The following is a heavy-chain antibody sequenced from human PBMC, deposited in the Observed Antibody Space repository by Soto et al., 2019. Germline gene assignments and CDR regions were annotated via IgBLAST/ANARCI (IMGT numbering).Heavy chain of an antibody. J-gene: IGHJ5*02. CDR1: GFTFSRYS. CDR2: ISSSSSPI. D-gene: IGHD2-15*01. V-gene: IGHV3-48*02. Sequence: GGSLRLSCAASGFTFSRYSMQWVRQAPGKGLEWVSFISSSSSPIYYSDSVKGRFTISRDNAKNSLYLQMNSLRDEDTGVYYCAREPAYCSASGCYPSWGQGILVTVSS. CDR3: AREPAYCSASGCYPS.